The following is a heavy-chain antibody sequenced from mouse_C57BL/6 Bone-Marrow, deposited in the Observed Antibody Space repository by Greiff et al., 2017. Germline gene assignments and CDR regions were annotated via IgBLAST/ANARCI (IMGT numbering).Heavy chain of an antibody. V-gene: IGHV14-4*01. CDR1: GFNIKDDY. Sequence: EVMLVESGAELVRPGASVKLSCTASGFNIKDDYMHWVKQRPEQGLEWIGWIDPETGDTEYASKFQGKATITADTSSNTAYLQLSSLTSEETAVYYCTTYDYDGGYAVDYWGQGTSVTVSS. J-gene: IGHJ4*01. D-gene: IGHD2-4*01. CDR2: IDPETGDT. CDR3: TTYDYDGGYAVDY.